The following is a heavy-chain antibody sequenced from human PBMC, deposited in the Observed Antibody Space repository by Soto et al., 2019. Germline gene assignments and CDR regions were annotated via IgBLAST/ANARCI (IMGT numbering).Heavy chain of an antibody. CDR2: INAGNGNT. Sequence: ASVKVSCKASGYTFSSYSMHWVRQAPGQRLEWMGWINAGNGNTKYSQKFQGRVTITRDTSASTAYMELNSLRSEDTAVYYCARDSAVAANINFDYWGQGTLVTVSS. CDR1: GYTFSSYS. CDR3: ARDSAVAANINFDY. V-gene: IGHV1-3*01. J-gene: IGHJ4*02. D-gene: IGHD6-19*01.